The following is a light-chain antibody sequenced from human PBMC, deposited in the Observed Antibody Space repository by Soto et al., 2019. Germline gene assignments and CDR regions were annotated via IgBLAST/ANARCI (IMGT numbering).Light chain of an antibody. CDR3: QQYNSYSLT. CDR2: KAS. V-gene: IGKV1-5*03. Sequence: DIQMTQSPSTLSASVGDRVTITCRASQSISSWLAWYQQKPGKAPKLLIYKASSLESGVPSRFSGSGSGTEFTLIFCILLPDDFATYYCQQYNSYSLTFGQGTKVDIK. J-gene: IGKJ1*01. CDR1: QSISSW.